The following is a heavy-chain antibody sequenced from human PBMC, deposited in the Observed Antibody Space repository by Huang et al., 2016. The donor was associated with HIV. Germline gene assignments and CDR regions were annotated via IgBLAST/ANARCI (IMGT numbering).Heavy chain of an antibody. D-gene: IGHD2-15*01. J-gene: IGHJ4*02. CDR3: ARESCSGGTCYLFDF. CDR1: GFTFGDFN. Sequence: EVQLVESGGGLVQPGTSLRLSCAASGFTFGDFNMNWVRQAPWNGLELISYISSSSKFKLYADSVKGRFTISRDNARNSLYLQLKSLRVEDTAVYYCARESCSGGTCYLFDFWGQGVLVTVSS. CDR2: ISSSSKFK. V-gene: IGHV3-48*04.